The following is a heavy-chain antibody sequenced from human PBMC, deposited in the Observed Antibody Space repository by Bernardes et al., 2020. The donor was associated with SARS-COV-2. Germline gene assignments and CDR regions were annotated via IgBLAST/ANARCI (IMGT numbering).Heavy chain of an antibody. CDR3: ARGGITMRPYYLDL. CDR2: IWFDGSNK. CDR1: GFTFSSYG. J-gene: IGHJ4*02. V-gene: IGHV3-33*01. Sequence: GGSLRLSCAASGFTFSSYGMHWVRQAPGKGLEWVALIWFDGSNKFYADSVKGRITISRDNSKNSLSLMINSLTAEDTAIYYCARGGITMRPYYLDLWGQGTRVTVSS. D-gene: IGHD3-22*01.